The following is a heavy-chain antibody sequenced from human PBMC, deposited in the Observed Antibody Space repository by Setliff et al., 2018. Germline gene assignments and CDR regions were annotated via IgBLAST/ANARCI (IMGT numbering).Heavy chain of an antibody. CDR3: ARSSAPIKRDYMDV. J-gene: IGHJ6*03. CDR2: IKEDGSEK. Sequence: PGGSLRLSCAASGFTFSRYWMSWVRQAPGKGLEWVADIKEDGSEKYYVDSVKGRFTVSRDNAKKSLYLQMNSLRADDAAVYYCARSSAPIKRDYMDVWGKGTTVTVSS. CDR1: GFTFSRYW. V-gene: IGHV3-7*01. D-gene: IGHD2-2*02.